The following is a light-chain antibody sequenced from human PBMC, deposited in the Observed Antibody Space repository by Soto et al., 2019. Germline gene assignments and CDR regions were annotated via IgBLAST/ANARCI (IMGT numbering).Light chain of an antibody. Sequence: EIVMTQSPATLSVSPGERATLSCRASQSVGANLAWYPQKPSQAPRLLIYGSSTRAAGISPRFRGGVPATEFTLTIRTLQSEDVGVYYCQQYAYWPPTFGQGPKVGIK. V-gene: IGKV3-15*01. CDR2: GSS. CDR1: QSVGAN. J-gene: IGKJ1*01. CDR3: QQYAYWPPT.